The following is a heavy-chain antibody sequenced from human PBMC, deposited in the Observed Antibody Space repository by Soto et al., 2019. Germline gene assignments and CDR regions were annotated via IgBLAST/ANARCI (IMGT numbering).Heavy chain of an antibody. CDR1: GDSFSSYA. CDR2: IIPIFGTI. J-gene: IGHJ3*02. D-gene: IGHD3-3*01. CDR3: ARSFGQLLEAVDI. V-gene: IGHV1-69*01. Sequence: QVWLVQSGAEVKKPGSSVKVSCKASGDSFSSYAISWVRQAPGQGLEWMGGIIPIFGTINYAQKFQGRITITADESTSTAYMELSSLRSDDTAVYYCARSFGQLLEAVDIWGQWTMVTVSS.